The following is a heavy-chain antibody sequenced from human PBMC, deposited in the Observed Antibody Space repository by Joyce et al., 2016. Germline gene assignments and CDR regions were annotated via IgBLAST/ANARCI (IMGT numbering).Heavy chain of an antibody. CDR3: AVSPYYGSTGHDY. Sequence: QLHPEQSGAEVKKPGASVKVYCKVSGYTLTDLSTHWVRQGPERGLEWMGHFDLKDGRTISAQKYQGRITMSEDTSTDTTYMELSGLRSEDTAVYYCAVSPYYGSTGHDYWGQGTLVTVSS. J-gene: IGHJ4*02. CDR1: GYTLTDLS. CDR2: FDLKDGRT. D-gene: IGHD3-22*01. V-gene: IGHV1-24*01.